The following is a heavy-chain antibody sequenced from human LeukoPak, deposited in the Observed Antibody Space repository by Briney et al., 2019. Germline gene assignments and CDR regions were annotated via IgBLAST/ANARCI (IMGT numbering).Heavy chain of an antibody. CDR2: INPSGGST. Sequence: ASVKVSCKASGYTFTSYYMHWVRQAPGQGLEWMGIINPSGGSTSYAQKFQGRGTMTRDTSTSTVYMELSSLRSEDTAVYYCASSPWFGESDDYWGQGTLVTVSS. J-gene: IGHJ4*02. V-gene: IGHV1-46*01. D-gene: IGHD3-10*01. CDR1: GYTFTSYY. CDR3: ASSPWFGESDDY.